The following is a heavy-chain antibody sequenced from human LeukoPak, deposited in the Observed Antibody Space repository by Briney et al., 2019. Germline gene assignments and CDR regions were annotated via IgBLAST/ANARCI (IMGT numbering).Heavy chain of an antibody. D-gene: IGHD6-13*01. CDR2: INPNSGGT. CDR1: GYTFTGYY. Sequence: ASVKVSCKASGYTFTGYYMHWVRQAPGQGLEWMGWINPNSGGTNYAQKFQGRVTMTRDTSIGTAYMELSRLRSDDTAVYYCARGGAIAAAGREYGMDVWGQGTTVTVSS. J-gene: IGHJ6*02. V-gene: IGHV1-2*02. CDR3: ARGGAIAAAGREYGMDV.